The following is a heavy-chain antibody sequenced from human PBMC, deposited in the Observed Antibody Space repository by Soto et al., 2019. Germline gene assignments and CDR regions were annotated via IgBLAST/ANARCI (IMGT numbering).Heavy chain of an antibody. V-gene: IGHV2-5*02. D-gene: IGHD3-10*01. CDR2: IYWDGDK. CDR1: EG. J-gene: IGHJ6*03. CDR3: AHRRGSGSYSSIDYYYYLDV. Sequence: EGVGGIRQPPGKALEWLALIYWDGDKRYSPSLKSRLTITKDTSKNQVVLTMTNMDPVDTATYYCAHRRGSGSYSSIDYYYYLDVWGKGTTVTVSS.